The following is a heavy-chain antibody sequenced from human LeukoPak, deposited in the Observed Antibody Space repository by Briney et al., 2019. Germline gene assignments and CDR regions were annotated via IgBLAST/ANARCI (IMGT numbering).Heavy chain of an antibody. CDR3: AYSRIATTGGALDI. D-gene: IGHD6-13*01. V-gene: IGHV2-5*02. CDR2: IYWDDDN. CDR1: GFSLSTSGVG. J-gene: IGHJ3*02. Sequence: SGPTLVKPPQTLTLTCTFSGFSLSTSGVGVGWIRQPPGKALEWLALIYWDDDNRYSPSLKSRLTITKDTSKNQVVLTMTNMDPVDTATYYCAYSRIATTGGALDIWGQGTMVTVSS.